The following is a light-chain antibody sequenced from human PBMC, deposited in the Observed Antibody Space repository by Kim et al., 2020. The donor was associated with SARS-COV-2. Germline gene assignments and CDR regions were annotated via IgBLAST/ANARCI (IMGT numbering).Light chain of an antibody. V-gene: IGKV3-20*01. CDR2: GTS. CDR1: QSVGSSY. CDR3: QQYDTSPYT. Sequence: LSPGERATLSCRASQSVGSSYLTWYQQKPGQAPRLLIYGTSSRATGIPDRFSGSGSGTDFTLTIRRLETEDFAVYFCQQYDTSPYTFGQGTKLEI. J-gene: IGKJ2*01.